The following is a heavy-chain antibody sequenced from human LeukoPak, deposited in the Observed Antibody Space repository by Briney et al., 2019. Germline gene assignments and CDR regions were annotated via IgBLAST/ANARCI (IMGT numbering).Heavy chain of an antibody. CDR1: GGSISSYY. CDR3: ARTSAAGWFDP. Sequence: TSETLSLTCTVSGGSISSYYWSWIRQPPGKGLEWIGYNYYSGSTNYNPSLKSRVTISVDTSKNQFSLKLSSVTAADTAVYYCARTSAAGWFDPWGQGTLVTVSS. D-gene: IGHD6-25*01. CDR2: NYYSGST. V-gene: IGHV4-59*01. J-gene: IGHJ5*02.